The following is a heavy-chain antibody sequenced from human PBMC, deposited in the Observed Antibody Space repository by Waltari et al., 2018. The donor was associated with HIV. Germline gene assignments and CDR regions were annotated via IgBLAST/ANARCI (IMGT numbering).Heavy chain of an antibody. D-gene: IGHD2-8*01. V-gene: IGHV4-4*07. J-gene: IGHJ5*02. Sequence: QVQLQESGPGLVKPSETLSLTCTVSGGSISSYYWSWIRQPAGKGLEWIGRIYTSGSTNYNPSLKGRVTMSGGTSKNQFSLKLSSVTAADTAVYYCARGRGGYCTNGVCYTAFDPWGQGTLVTVSS. CDR3: ARGRGGYCTNGVCYTAFDP. CDR1: GGSISSYY. CDR2: IYTSGST.